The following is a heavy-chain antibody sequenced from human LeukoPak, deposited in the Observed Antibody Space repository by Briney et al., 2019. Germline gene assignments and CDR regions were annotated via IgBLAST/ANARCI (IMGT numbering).Heavy chain of an antibody. V-gene: IGHV3-9*01. D-gene: IGHD3-22*01. CDR1: GFTFDDYA. CDR3: AISSWANYDSGGYYGY. Sequence: GGSLRLSCVASGFTFDDYAMYWVRQAPGKGLVGVSGISWNSGSMGYADSVKGRFTISRDNAKNSLYLQMNSLRAEDTALYYCAISSWANYDSGGYYGYWGQGTLVTVSS. CDR2: ISWNSGSM. J-gene: IGHJ4*02.